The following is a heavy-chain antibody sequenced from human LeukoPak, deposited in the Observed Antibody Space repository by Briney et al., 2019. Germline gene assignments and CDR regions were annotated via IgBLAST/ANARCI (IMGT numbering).Heavy chain of an antibody. D-gene: IGHD6-19*01. CDR1: GGSFSGYY. CDR3: ARGRGSGWQYYFDY. Sequence: PSETLSLTCAVYGGSFSGYYWSWIRQPPGKXLEWIGEINHSGSTNYNPSLKSRVTISVDTSKNQFSLKLSSVTAADTAVYYCARGRGSGWQYYFDYWGQGTLVTVSS. J-gene: IGHJ4*02. CDR2: INHSGST. V-gene: IGHV4-34*01.